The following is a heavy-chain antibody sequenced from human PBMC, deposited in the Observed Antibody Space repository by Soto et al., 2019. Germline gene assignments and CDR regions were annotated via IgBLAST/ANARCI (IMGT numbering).Heavy chain of an antibody. V-gene: IGHV1-69*06. D-gene: IGHD3-3*01. CDR1: GGTFSSYA. J-gene: IGHJ6*02. CDR3: ARGEEITIFGVVIIRGMDV. CDR2: IIPIFGTA. Sequence: SVKVSCKASGGTFSSYAISWVRQAPGQGLEWMGGIIPIFGTANYAQKFQGRVTITADKSTSTAYMELSSLRSEDTAVYYCARGEEITIFGVVIIRGMDVWGQGTTVTVSS.